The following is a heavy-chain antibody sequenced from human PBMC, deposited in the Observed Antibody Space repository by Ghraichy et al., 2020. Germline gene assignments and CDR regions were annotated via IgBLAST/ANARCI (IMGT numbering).Heavy chain of an antibody. J-gene: IGHJ4*02. CDR1: GFTFDSYA. Sequence: GESLNISCAASGFTFDSYAMIWVRQAPGKGLEWVSTITSSGDSTYYADSVKGRFTISRDNSKDTVYLQVNSLRDDDTAVYYCARLDGRSSDYWGQGTLVTVSS. V-gene: IGHV3-23*01. CDR2: ITSSGDST. CDR3: ARLDGRSSDY. D-gene: IGHD6-6*01.